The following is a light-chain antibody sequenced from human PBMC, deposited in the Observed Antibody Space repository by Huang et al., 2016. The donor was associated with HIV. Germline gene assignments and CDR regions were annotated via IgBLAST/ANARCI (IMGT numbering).Light chain of an antibody. Sequence: DIQMTQSPSSLSASIGDRVTITCQASHDISHHLNWYQQKPGNAPRRLIYDASTLEAGVPARFSGRGAGTDFSFTISSLKPEDIATYYCQQFESPLTFGGGTKVEI. CDR3: QQFESPLT. CDR1: HDISHH. J-gene: IGKJ4*01. V-gene: IGKV1-33*01. CDR2: DAS.